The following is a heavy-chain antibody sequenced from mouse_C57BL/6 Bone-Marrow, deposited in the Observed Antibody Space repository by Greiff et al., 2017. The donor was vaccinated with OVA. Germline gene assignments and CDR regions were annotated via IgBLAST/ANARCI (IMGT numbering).Heavy chain of an antibody. CDR2: IRNKANGYTT. D-gene: IGHD1-1*01. V-gene: IGHV7-3*01. Sequence: EVKVVESGGGLVQPGGSLSLSCAASGFTFTDYYMSWVRQPPGKALEWLGFIRNKANGYTTEYSASVKGRFTISRDNSQSILYLQMNALRAEDSATYYCASIDYGSSYDYAMDYGGQGTSVTVSS. CDR3: ASIDYGSSYDYAMDY. CDR1: GFTFTDYY. J-gene: IGHJ4*01.